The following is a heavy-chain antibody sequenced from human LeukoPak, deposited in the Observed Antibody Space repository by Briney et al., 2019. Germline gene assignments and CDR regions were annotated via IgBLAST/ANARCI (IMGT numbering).Heavy chain of an antibody. CDR2: INPSGGST. CDR1: GYTFTSYY. J-gene: IGHJ4*02. Sequence: ASVKVSCKASGYTFTSYYMHWVRQAPGQGLEWMGIINPSGGSTSYAQKFQGGVTMTRDMSTSTVYMELSSLRSEDTAVYYCARDFHVRLYDIGGYSYWGQGTLVTVSS. CDR3: ARDFHVRLYDIGGYSY. V-gene: IGHV1-46*01. D-gene: IGHD3-22*01.